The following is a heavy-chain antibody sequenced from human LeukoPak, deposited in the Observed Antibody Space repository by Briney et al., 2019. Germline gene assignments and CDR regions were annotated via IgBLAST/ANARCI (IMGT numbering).Heavy chain of an antibody. Sequence: SETLSLTCTVSGGSISSYYWSWIWQPPGKGLEWIGYIYYSGSTNYNPSLKSRVTISVDTSKNQFSLKLSPVTAADTAVYYCARVGYYYDSSGYYIGDGDYYYYMDVWGKGTTVTVSS. CDR3: ARVGYYYDSSGYYIGDGDYYYYMDV. J-gene: IGHJ6*03. CDR2: IYYSGST. D-gene: IGHD3-22*01. V-gene: IGHV4-59*01. CDR1: GGSISSYY.